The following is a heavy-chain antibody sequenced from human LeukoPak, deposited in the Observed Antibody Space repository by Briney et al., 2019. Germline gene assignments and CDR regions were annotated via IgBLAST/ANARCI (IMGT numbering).Heavy chain of an antibody. CDR3: ARGSLGSSWYILDY. J-gene: IGHJ4*02. CDR2: ISAYNGNT. D-gene: IGHD6-13*01. Sequence: VASVKVSCKASGYTFTSYGISWVRHAPGQGLELMGWISAYNGNTNYAQKLQGRVTMTTDTSTSTAYMELRSLRSDDTAVYYCARGSLGSSWYILDYWGQGTLVTVSS. CDR1: GYTFTSYG. V-gene: IGHV1-18*01.